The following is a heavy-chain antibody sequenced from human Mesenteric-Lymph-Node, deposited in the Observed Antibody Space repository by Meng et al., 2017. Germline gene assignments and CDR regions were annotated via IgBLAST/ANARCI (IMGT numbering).Heavy chain of an antibody. J-gene: IGHJ4*02. D-gene: IGHD6-13*01. Sequence: SETLSLTCAVYGGSLSNYYWSWIRQPPGKGLEWLGEINDSGDTNSNPSLKSRITISVDTSKNQFSLKLSSVTAADTAVYYCARIPTVAAAPIDYWGQGTLVTVSS. CDR3: ARIPTVAAAPIDY. V-gene: IGHV4-34*01. CDR1: GGSLSNYY. CDR2: INDSGDT.